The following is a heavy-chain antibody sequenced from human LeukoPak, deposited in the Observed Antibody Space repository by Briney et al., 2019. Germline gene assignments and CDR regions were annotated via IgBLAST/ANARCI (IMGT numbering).Heavy chain of an antibody. CDR1: GYTFTGYY. J-gene: IGHJ4*02. D-gene: IGHD4-17*01. CDR2: INPNSGGT. CDR3: AILTHSTVTQQYYFDY. Sequence: ASVKVSCKASGYTFTGYYMHWVRRAPGQGLEWMGWINPNSGGTNYAQKFQGRVTMTRDTSISTAYMELSRLRSDDTAVYYCAILTHSTVTQQYYFDYWGQGTLVTVSS. V-gene: IGHV1-2*02.